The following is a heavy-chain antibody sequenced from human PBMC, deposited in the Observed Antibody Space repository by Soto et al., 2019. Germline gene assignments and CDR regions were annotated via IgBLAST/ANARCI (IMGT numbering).Heavy chain of an antibody. D-gene: IGHD1-1*01. CDR3: ARDVGWNDADAFDI. V-gene: IGHV3-33*01. CDR2: IWYDESNK. CDR1: GFTFSNSG. Sequence: QVQLVESGGGVVQPGRSLRLSCAASGFTFSNSGMHWVRQAPGKGLEWVAVIWYDESNKYYADSVKGRFTISRDNSKNTLYLQMNSMRAEDTAVYYCARDVGWNDADAFDIWGQGTMVTVSS. J-gene: IGHJ3*02.